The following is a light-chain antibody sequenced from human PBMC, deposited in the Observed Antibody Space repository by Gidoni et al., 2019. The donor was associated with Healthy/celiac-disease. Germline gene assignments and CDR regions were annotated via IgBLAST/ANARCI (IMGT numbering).Light chain of an antibody. Sequence: ELVLTPSPGTLSLSPGETATLSCRASQSVSSSYLAWYQQTPGQAPRLLIYGASSRATGIPDRFSGSGSGTDFTLTISRLEPEDFAVYYCQQYGSSPRTFGQGTKVEIK. V-gene: IGKV3-20*01. CDR2: GAS. CDR1: QSVSSSY. CDR3: QQYGSSPRT. J-gene: IGKJ1*01.